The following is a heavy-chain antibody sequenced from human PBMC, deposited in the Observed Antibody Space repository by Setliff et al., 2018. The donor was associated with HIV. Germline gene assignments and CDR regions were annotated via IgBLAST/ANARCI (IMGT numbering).Heavy chain of an antibody. CDR3: ARGRKDLTMVRVPNFDY. V-gene: IGHV1-46*01. CDR1: GYTFITYY. Sequence: ASVKVSCKASGYTFITYYMHWVRQAPGQGLEWMGIINPSGGSTNYAQKFQGRVTLTRDTSLNTFYMELTNLRSEDTAFYYCARGRKDLTMVRVPNFDYWGQGTLVTVSS. J-gene: IGHJ4*02. D-gene: IGHD3-10*01. CDR2: INPSGGST.